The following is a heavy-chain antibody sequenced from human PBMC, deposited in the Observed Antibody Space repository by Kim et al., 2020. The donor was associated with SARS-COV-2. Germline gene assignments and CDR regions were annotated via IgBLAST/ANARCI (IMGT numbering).Heavy chain of an antibody. D-gene: IGHD7-27*01. CDR3: AKANRGNYYCGMDV. CDR1: GFTFSSYG. CDR2: ISYDGSNK. J-gene: IGHJ6*02. V-gene: IGHV3-30*18. Sequence: GGSLRLSCAASGFTFSSYGMHWVRQAPGKGLEWVAVISYDGSNKYYADSVKGRFTISRDNSKNTLYLQMNSLRAEDTAVYYCAKANRGNYYCGMDVWGQGTTVTVS.